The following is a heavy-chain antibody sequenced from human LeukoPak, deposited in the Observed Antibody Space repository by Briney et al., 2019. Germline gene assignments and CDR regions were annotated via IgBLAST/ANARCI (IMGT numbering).Heavy chain of an antibody. J-gene: IGHJ4*02. V-gene: IGHV4-59*13. Sequence: SETLSLTCTVSGGSISSYYWSWIRQPPGKGLVWIGYIYYSGSTNYNPSLKSLVTISVDTSKNQFSLKLSSVTAADTAVYYCARDPYGDQGFDYWGQGTLVTVSS. CDR2: IYYSGST. CDR3: ARDPYGDQGFDY. CDR1: GGSISSYY. D-gene: IGHD4-17*01.